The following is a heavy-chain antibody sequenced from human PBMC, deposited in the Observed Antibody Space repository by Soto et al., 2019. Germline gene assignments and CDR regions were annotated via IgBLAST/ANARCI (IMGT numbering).Heavy chain of an antibody. J-gene: IGHJ4*02. CDR2: IYYSGST. CDR3: ARESDYIWGSYRSTQFDY. D-gene: IGHD3-16*02. Sequence: QVQLQESGPGLVKPSETLSLTCTVSGGSISSYYWSWIRQPPGKGLEWIVYIYYSGSTNYNPSLKSRVTISVDTSKNQFSLKLSSVTAADTAVYYCARESDYIWGSYRSTQFDYWGQGTLVTVSS. CDR1: GGSISSYY. V-gene: IGHV4-59*01.